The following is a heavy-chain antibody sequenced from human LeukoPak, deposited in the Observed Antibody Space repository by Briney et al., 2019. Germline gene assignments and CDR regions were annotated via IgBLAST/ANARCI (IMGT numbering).Heavy chain of an antibody. CDR2: SNPIFGTT. D-gene: IGHD4-17*01. V-gene: IGHV1-69*13. CDR3: ARGTTVTTAVLVSNDAFDI. Sequence: SVKVSCKASGGAFKGYAINWVRQAPGQGLEWMGGSNPIFGTTNFAPKFQGRVTIAADESTSTAYMELTSLKSEDTAVYYCARGTTVTTAVLVSNDAFDIWGQGTMVTVSS. J-gene: IGHJ3*02. CDR1: GGAFKGYA.